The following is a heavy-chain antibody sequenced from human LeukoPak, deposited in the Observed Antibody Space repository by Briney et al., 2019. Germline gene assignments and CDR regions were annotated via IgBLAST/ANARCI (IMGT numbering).Heavy chain of an antibody. D-gene: IGHD1-7*01. Sequence: GESLKISCKGSGYSFTNYWVGLVRQMSGKGLEWMGIIYPGDSDTSYSPSFQGQVTISADKSISTAYLQWSSLKTSDTAMYYCARSYNWNYDYFDYWGQGTLVTVSS. CDR2: IYPGDSDT. V-gene: IGHV5-51*01. CDR3: ARSYNWNYDYFDY. J-gene: IGHJ4*02. CDR1: GYSFTNYW.